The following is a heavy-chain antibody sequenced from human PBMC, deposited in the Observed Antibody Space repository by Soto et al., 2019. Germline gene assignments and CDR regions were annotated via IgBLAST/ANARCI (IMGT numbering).Heavy chain of an antibody. CDR2: ISYDGGNQ. D-gene: IGHD3-10*02. Sequence: PGGSLRLSCAASGFTFSRFGMHWVRQAPGKGLEWVALISYDGGNQYYADSARGRFTITRDNSKNTVFLQMNSLREEDTAVYYCAKDGCSVGICYVRDHWFDHWGQGAPVTVSS. V-gene: IGHV3-30*18. CDR1: GFTFSRFG. J-gene: IGHJ5*02. CDR3: AKDGCSVGICYVRDHWFDH.